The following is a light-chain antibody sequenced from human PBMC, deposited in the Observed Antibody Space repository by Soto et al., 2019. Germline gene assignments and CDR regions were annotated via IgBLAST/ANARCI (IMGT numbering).Light chain of an antibody. V-gene: IGKV3-20*01. CDR1: QSVSSSY. J-gene: IGKJ2*01. CDR2: GAS. CDR3: QQYGSFYT. Sequence: EIVLTQSPGTLSLSPGERATLSCRASQSVSSSYLARYQQKPGQAPRLLIYGASSRATGIPDRFSGSGSGTDFTLTISRLEPEDFAVYYCQQYGSFYTFGQGTKLEIK.